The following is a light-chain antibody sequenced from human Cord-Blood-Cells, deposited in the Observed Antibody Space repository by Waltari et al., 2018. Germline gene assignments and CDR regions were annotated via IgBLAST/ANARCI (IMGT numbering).Light chain of an antibody. V-gene: IGLV4-69*01. CDR1: SGHSRYA. J-gene: IGLJ1*01. CDR2: LNSDGSH. CDR3: QTWGTGIHV. Sequence: QLVLTQSPSASASLGASVKLTCTLSSGHSRYAISWPPQQPEKGPRYLMKLNSDGSHSKGDGIPDRFSGSSSGAERYLTISSLQSEDEADYYCQTWGTGIHVFGTGTKVTVL.